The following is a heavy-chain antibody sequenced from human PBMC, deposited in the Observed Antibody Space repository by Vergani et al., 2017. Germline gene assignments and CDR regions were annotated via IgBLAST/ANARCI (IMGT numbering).Heavy chain of an antibody. D-gene: IGHD3-22*01. J-gene: IGHJ3*01. Sequence: EVQLVESGGGLVQPGGSLRLSCAASGFTFSSYSMNWVRQAPGKGLEWVSYISSSSSTIYYADSVKGRFTISRDNAKNSLYLQMNSLRAEDTAVYYCARGRGFTMIVVVDWGQGTMVTVSS. V-gene: IGHV3-48*01. CDR3: ARGRGFTMIVVVD. CDR2: ISSSSSTI. CDR1: GFTFSSYS.